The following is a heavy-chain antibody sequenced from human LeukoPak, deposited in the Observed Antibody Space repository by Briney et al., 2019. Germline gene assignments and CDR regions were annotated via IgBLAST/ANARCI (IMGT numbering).Heavy chain of an antibody. V-gene: IGHV4-59*01. CDR3: AREATVTTAGFDY. J-gene: IGHJ4*02. Sequence: SETLSLTCTVSGGSISSYYWSWIRQPPGKGLEWIGYIYYSGSTNYNPSLKSRVTISVDTSKNQFSLKLSSVTAADTAVYYCAREATVTTAGFDYWGQGTLVTVSS. CDR2: IYYSGST. CDR1: GGSISSYY. D-gene: IGHD4-17*01.